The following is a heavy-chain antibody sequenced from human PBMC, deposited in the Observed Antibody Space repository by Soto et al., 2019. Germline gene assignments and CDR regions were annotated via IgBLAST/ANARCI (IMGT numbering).Heavy chain of an antibody. V-gene: IGHV3-66*01. Sequence: EVQLVESGGGLVQPGGSLRLSCAASEFTVSNNYMSWVRQAPGKGLEWVSLIYSGGATHYAASVRGRFTISRYKSKNTLYLQMNSLRGEDTAIYCCMKRPRAWGQGTLVTVSS. CDR1: EFTVSNNY. CDR2: IYSGGAT. J-gene: IGHJ5*02. CDR3: MKRPRA.